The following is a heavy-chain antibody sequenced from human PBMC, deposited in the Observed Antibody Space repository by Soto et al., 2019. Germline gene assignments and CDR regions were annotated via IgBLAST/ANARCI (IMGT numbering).Heavy chain of an antibody. Sequence: GGSLRLSCAASGFMFSSYGIHWVRQAPGRGLEWVAVISYGGTYKYYADSVKGRFTLSRDNSENTVSLQMNSLRPEDTAVYYCVKQYTDLVIGAFDVWGPGAMVTVSS. D-gene: IGHD2-2*01. CDR3: VKQYTDLVIGAFDV. CDR2: ISYGGTYK. V-gene: IGHV3-30*18. CDR1: GFMFSSYG. J-gene: IGHJ3*01.